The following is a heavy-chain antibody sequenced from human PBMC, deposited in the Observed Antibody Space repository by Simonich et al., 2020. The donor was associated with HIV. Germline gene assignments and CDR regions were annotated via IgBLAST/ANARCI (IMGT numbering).Heavy chain of an antibody. CDR1: GYAFTSYG. D-gene: IGHD5-12*01. Sequence: QVQLVQSGVEVKKPGASVKVSCKASGYAFTSYGITWVRQAPGQGLEWMGWITAYNGNTNYAQKFQGRVPMTADTSTTTAYMELRSLRSDDTAVYYCARGLDYYFDYWGQGTLVTVSS. V-gene: IGHV1-18*01. CDR3: ARGLDYYFDY. J-gene: IGHJ4*02. CDR2: ITAYNGNT.